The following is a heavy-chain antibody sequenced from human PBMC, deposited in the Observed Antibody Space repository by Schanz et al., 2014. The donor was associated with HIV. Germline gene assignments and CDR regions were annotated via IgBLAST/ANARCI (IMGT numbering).Heavy chain of an antibody. CDR3: ARDDVLDSLAS. V-gene: IGHV1-69*01. CDR2: IIPIFGTA. J-gene: IGHJ5*02. D-gene: IGHD2-21*01. Sequence: QVQLVQSGPEVKKPGASVRVSCETSGYTFSDYDINWVRQAPGQGLEWMGGIIPIFGTANYAQKFQGRVTITADESTSTAYMELSSLRSEDTAVYYCARDDVLDSLASWGQGTLVTVSS. CDR1: GYTFSDYD.